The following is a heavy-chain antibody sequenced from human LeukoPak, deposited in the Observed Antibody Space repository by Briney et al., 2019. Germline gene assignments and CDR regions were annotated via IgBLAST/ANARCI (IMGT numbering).Heavy chain of an antibody. CDR3: ARDYGSSSSLLAFDI. CDR1: GGSISSSSYY. D-gene: IGHD6-6*01. CDR2: IYYSGST. Sequence: SETLSLTCTVSGGSISSSSYYWGWIRQPPGKGLEWIGSIYYSGSTYYNPSLKSRVTISVDTSKNQFSLKLSSVTAADTAVYYCARDYGSSSSLLAFDIWGQGTMVTVSS. V-gene: IGHV4-39*07. J-gene: IGHJ3*02.